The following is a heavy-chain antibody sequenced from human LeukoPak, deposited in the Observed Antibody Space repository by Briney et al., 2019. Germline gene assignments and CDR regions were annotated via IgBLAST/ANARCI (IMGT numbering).Heavy chain of an antibody. J-gene: IGHJ6*03. D-gene: IGHD6-13*01. CDR2: INTDGSST. CDR1: GFTFSTFW. Sequence: GGSLRLSCAASGFTFSTFWMHWVRQAPGKGLVWVTRINTDGSSTIYADSVKGRFTISRDNAKNTLYLHMNSLRAEDTAVYYCARSEYSSTWYGDYYYYYMDVWGKGTTVTVSS. V-gene: IGHV3-74*01. CDR3: ARSEYSSTWYGDYYYYYMDV.